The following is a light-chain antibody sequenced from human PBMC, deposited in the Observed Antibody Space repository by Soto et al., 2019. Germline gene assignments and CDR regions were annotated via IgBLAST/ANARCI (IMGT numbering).Light chain of an antibody. CDR1: QGISRW. CDR3: QQTNTFPIT. Sequence: DIQMTQSPSSVSASLGDRVTLTCRASQGISRWLAWYQQKPGQAPKLLIYEASTLQSGVPSRFSGSGSGSDVTLTINSLQPEDFATYYCQQTNTFPITFGQGTRLEIK. J-gene: IGKJ5*01. CDR2: EAS. V-gene: IGKV1D-12*01.